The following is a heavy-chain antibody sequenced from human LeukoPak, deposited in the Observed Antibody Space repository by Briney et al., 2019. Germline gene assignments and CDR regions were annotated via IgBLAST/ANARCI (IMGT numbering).Heavy chain of an antibody. J-gene: IGHJ6*03. V-gene: IGHV1-2*02. D-gene: IGHD6-6*01. CDR2: ISPDNSAT. CDR1: QNTQSGDY. Sequence: ASVNVSCKAPQNTQSGDYVHWVRQAPGHGLEWIGWISPDNSATIYAQKCRGRVTETRDTSNRTAYMELGSLTSDDSAVYYCAREIAARRGIVYYYYMDVWGKGTTVSVSS. CDR3: AREIAARRGIVYYYYMDV.